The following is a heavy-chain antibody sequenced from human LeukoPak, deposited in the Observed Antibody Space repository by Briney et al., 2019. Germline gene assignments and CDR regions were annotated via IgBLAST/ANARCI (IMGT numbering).Heavy chain of an antibody. D-gene: IGHD3-9*01. Sequence: PSETLSLTCTVSGGSINNYYWSWIRQPPGKGLEWIGYIYYRGSTTYNPSLKSRVTISVGTSKNQFSLNLSFVTAADTAVYYCARQKTAPPIFEYYGMDIWGQGTTVTVSS. CDR2: IYYRGST. CDR1: GGSINNYY. V-gene: IGHV4-59*08. CDR3: ARQKTAPPIFEYYGMDI. J-gene: IGHJ6*02.